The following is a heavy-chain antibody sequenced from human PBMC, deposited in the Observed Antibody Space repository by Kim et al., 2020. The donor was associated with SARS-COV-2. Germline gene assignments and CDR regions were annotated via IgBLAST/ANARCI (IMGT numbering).Heavy chain of an antibody. Sequence: SETLSLTCTVSGGSISSYYWSWIRQPPGKGLEWIGYIYYSGSTNYNPSLKSRVTISVDTSKNQFSLKLSSVTAADTAVYYCARGGIGWTVVAANYYYGMDVWGQGTTVTVSS. CDR3: ARGGIGWTVVAANYYYGMDV. CDR1: GGSISSYY. CDR2: IYYSGST. J-gene: IGHJ6*02. D-gene: IGHD2-15*01. V-gene: IGHV4-59*13.